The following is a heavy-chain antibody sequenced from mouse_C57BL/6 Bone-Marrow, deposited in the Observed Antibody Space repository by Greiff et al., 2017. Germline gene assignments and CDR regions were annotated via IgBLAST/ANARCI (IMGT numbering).Heavy chain of an antibody. D-gene: IGHD1-1*01. CDR2: IDPANGNT. CDR3: ALVYYDGSGYGSYAFDY. Sequence: EVQLQQSVAELVRPGASVKLSCTASGFTFTNTYMHWVKQRPEQGLEWIGRIDPANGNTKYTPKFQGKATITADTSSNPPYLQHSTLTTEDSTICYCALVYYDGSGYGSYAFDYWGQGTTLTVSS. CDR1: GFTFTNTY. J-gene: IGHJ2*01. V-gene: IGHV14-3*01.